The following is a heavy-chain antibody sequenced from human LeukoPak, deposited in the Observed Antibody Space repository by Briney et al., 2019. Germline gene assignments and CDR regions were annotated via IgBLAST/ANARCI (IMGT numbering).Heavy chain of an antibody. J-gene: IGHJ4*02. CDR1: GGSISSGGYY. CDR3: ARSYRALYCSSTSCPGRVDY. D-gene: IGHD2-2*01. Sequence: SGTLSLTCTVSGGSISSGGYYWSWIRQHPGKGLEWIGYIYYSGSTYYNPSPKSRVTISVDTSKNQFSLKLSSVTAADTAVYYCARSYRALYCSSTSCPGRVDYWGQGTLVTVSS. CDR2: IYYSGST. V-gene: IGHV4-31*03.